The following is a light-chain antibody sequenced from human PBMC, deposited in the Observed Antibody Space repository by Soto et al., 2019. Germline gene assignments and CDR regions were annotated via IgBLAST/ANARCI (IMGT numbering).Light chain of an antibody. Sequence: EIVLTQPPPTLSLSPGEIATVSCRTSQSVNTYLAWYQQKPGQAPSLLIYGASNRAPGIPDRFSASGSGTDFTLTISSLQPEDFAVYYCQQRSATWTFGQGTRVEI. CDR1: QSVNTY. V-gene: IGKV3-11*01. J-gene: IGKJ1*01. CDR3: QQRSATWT. CDR2: GAS.